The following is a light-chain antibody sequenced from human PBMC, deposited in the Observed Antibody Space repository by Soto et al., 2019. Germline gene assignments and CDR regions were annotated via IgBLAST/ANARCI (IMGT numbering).Light chain of an antibody. V-gene: IGLV2-14*01. CDR1: SSDVGRYDF. CDR3: ASYTSTSTRV. CDR2: EVI. Sequence: SALTQPASVSGSPGQSITISCTGTSSDVGRYDFVSWYQQHPGQAPKLMIYEVIYRPSGVSNRFSGSKCRNTASLIISGLLAEDEADYYCASYTSTSTRVFGTGTKVTVL. J-gene: IGLJ1*01.